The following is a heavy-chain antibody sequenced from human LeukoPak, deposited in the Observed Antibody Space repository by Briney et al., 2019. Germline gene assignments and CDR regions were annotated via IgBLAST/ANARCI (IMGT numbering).Heavy chain of an antibody. J-gene: IGHJ3*02. CDR1: GFTFSSCS. CDR3: ARSCSGGSCLDAFDI. V-gene: IGHV3-48*01. D-gene: IGHD2-15*01. Sequence: GGSLRLSCAASGFTFSSCSMNWVRQAPGKGLEWVSYISSSSSTIYYADSVKGRFTISRDNAKNSLYLQMNSLRAEDTAVYYCARSCSGGSCLDAFDIWGQGTMVTVSS. CDR2: ISSSSSTI.